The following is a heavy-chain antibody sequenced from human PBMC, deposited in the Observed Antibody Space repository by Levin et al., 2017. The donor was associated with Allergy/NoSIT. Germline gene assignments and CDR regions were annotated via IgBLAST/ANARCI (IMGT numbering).Heavy chain of an antibody. D-gene: IGHD5-18*01. CDR3: ARDVGSLDTASYFYYYHGMDV. CDR2: FSAYNANI. V-gene: IGHV1-18*01. Sequence: ASVKVSCPASFSPFSLSFFLFFLPSPFPGLEWMGWFSAYNANIHYAQKFRGRATMTIDTSTSTAYMELRGLKSDDTAVYFCARDVGSLDTASYFYYYHGMDVWGQGTTVTVS. CDR1: FSPFSLSF. J-gene: IGHJ6*02.